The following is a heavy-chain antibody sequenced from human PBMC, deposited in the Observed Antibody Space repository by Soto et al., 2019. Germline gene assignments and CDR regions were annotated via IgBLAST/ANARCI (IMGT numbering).Heavy chain of an antibody. CDR1: GFTFSSYS. D-gene: IGHD3-10*01. CDR3: AREEARGENDY. Sequence: EVQLVESGGGLVKPGGSLRLSCAASGFTFSSYSMNWVRQAPGKGLEWVSSISSSSSYIYYADSVKGRYTISRDNAKNSLYLQMNSLRAEDTAVYYCAREEARGENDYWGQGTLVTVSS. J-gene: IGHJ4*02. V-gene: IGHV3-21*01. CDR2: ISSSSSYI.